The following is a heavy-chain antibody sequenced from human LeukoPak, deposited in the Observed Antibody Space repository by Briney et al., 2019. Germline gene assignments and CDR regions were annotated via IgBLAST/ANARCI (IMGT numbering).Heavy chain of an antibody. CDR3: ARERRGGVIAVAGFYYYYYMDV. CDR1: GGSISSSSYY. CDR2: IYYSGST. Sequence: NPSETLSLTCTVSGGSISSSSYYWSWIRQPPGKGLEWIGYIYYSGSTNYNPSLKSRVTISVDTSKNQFSLKLSSVTAADTAVYYCARERRGGVIAVAGFYYYYYMDVWGKGTTVTVSS. D-gene: IGHD6-19*01. J-gene: IGHJ6*03. V-gene: IGHV4-61*01.